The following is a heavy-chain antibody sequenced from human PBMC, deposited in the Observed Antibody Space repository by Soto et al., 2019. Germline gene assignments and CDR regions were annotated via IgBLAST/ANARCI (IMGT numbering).Heavy chain of an antibody. D-gene: IGHD3-16*01. CDR2: IYHSGST. Sequence: QLQLQESGSGLVKPSQTLSLTCAVSGGSISSGGYSWSWIRQPPGKGLEWVGYIYHSGSTYYNPSPTSRGTISEDRSKNQFSLNRSSVTAADTAVYSCAGGRGGGMSLGVWGQGTTVTVSS. J-gene: IGHJ6*02. CDR3: AGGRGGGMSLGV. CDR1: GGSISSGGYS. V-gene: IGHV4-30-2*01.